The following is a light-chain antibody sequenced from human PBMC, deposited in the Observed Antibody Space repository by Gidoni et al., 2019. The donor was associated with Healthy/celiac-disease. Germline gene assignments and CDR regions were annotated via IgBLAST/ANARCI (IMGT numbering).Light chain of an antibody. V-gene: IGLV2-23*01. Sequence: QSALTQPASVSGSPGRSLTISCTGTSSDVGSYNLVSWYQQHPGKAPKLIIYEGSKRPSGVSNRFSGSKSGNTASLTISGLQAEDEADYYCCSYAGSSTWVFGGGTKLTVL. J-gene: IGLJ3*02. CDR2: EGS. CDR3: CSYAGSSTWV. CDR1: SSDVGSYNL.